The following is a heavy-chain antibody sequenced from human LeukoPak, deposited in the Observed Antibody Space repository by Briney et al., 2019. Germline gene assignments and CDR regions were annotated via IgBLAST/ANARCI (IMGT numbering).Heavy chain of an antibody. D-gene: IGHD3-22*01. Sequence: ASVKVSCKASGYTFTSYGISWVRQAPGQGLEWMGWINAGNGNTKYSQKFQGRVTISRDTSASTAYMELSSLRSEDTAVYYCAREYYDTRGSYWGLDYWGQGTLVTVSS. CDR3: AREYYDTRGSYWGLDY. J-gene: IGHJ4*02. V-gene: IGHV1-3*01. CDR2: INAGNGNT. CDR1: GYTFTSYG.